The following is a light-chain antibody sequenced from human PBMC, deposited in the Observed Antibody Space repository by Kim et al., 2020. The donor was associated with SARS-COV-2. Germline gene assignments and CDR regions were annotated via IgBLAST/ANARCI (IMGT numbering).Light chain of an antibody. Sequence: SASVGNRVTITCRTKHSISSYLNWYQQQPGKAPNLLNYAASSLQSGVPSRFSGSGSGTDFTLTISSLQPEVLATYYCQQNYSTPTFGGGTKVDIK. CDR1: HSISSY. CDR3: QQNYSTPT. CDR2: AAS. V-gene: IGKV1-39*01. J-gene: IGKJ4*01.